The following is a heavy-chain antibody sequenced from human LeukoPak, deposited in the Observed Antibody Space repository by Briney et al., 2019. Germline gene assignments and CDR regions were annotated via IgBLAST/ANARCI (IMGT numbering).Heavy chain of an antibody. CDR2: INPNSGGT. J-gene: IGHJ3*02. V-gene: IGHV1-2*02. CDR3: ARDHRVSYDSSGYYSNAFDI. D-gene: IGHD3-22*01. Sequence: ASVKVSCKASGYTFTGYYMHWMRQAPGQGLEWMGWINPNSGGTNYAQKFQGRVTMTRDTSISTAYMELSRLRSDDTAVYYCARDHRVSYDSSGYYSNAFDIWGQGTMVTVSS. CDR1: GYTFTGYY.